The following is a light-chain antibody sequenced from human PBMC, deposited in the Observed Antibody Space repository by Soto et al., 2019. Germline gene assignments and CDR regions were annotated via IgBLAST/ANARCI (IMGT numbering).Light chain of an antibody. CDR1: SSDVGGYNF. V-gene: IGLV2-8*01. J-gene: IGLJ7*01. Sequence: QSALTQPPSASGSPGQSVTISCTGASSDVGGYNFVSWYQHHPGKAPKVIIYEVSKRPSGVPDRFSGSKSGNTASLTLSGLQAEDEAVYYCSSFAGSRNVNVFGGGTQLTVL. CDR2: EVS. CDR3: SSFAGSRNVNV.